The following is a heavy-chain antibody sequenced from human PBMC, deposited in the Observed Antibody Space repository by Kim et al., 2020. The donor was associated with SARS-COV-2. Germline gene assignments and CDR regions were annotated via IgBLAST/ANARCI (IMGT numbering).Heavy chain of an antibody. CDR2: IKSDGSTT. CDR3: ARISSGWEYFDY. Sequence: LSLTCAASGFTFSDYWMHWVRQAPGKGLVWVSRIKSDGSTTSYADSVKGRFTISRDNAKNTLYLQMNSLRADDTAVYYCARISSGWEYFDYWGQGTL. CDR1: GFTFSDYW. J-gene: IGHJ4*02. V-gene: IGHV3-74*01. D-gene: IGHD6-19*01.